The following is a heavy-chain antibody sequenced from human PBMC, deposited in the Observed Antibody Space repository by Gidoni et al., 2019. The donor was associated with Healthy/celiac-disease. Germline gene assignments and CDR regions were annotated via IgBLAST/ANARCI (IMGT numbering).Heavy chain of an antibody. J-gene: IGHJ6*02. CDR1: GFTFINYG. Sequence: QVQLVESGGGVVQPGRSLRFSCAASGFTFINYGMPWVRQAPGKGMEWVAVISYDGSNKYYADSVKGRFTISRDNSKNTLYLQMNSLRAEDTAVYYCARDLLDKITMVVVVITHYGMDVWGQGTTVTVSS. D-gene: IGHD3-22*01. V-gene: IGHV3-30*03. CDR3: ARDLLDKITMVVVVITHYGMDV. CDR2: ISYDGSNK.